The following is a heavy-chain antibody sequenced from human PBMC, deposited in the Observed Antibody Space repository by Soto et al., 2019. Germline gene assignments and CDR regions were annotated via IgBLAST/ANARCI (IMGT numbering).Heavy chain of an antibody. CDR3: ARAEYYYDTSGYYPYYYYGMDV. D-gene: IGHD3-22*01. J-gene: IGHJ6*02. CDR2: IYYSGST. CDR1: GGSISSYY. V-gene: IGHV4-59*01. Sequence: SETLSLSCTVSGGSISSYYWSWIRQPPGKGLEWIGYIYYSGSTNYNPSLKSRVTISVDTSKNQFSLKLSSVTAAVTAVYYCARAEYYYDTSGYYPYYYYGMDVWGQETTVTVSS.